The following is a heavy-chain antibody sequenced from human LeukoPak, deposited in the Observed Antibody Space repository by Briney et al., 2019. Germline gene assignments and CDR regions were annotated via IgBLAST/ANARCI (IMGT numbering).Heavy chain of an antibody. V-gene: IGHV3-23*01. J-gene: IGHJ3*02. CDR3: AKATYSGTYFANAFDI. D-gene: IGHD1-26*01. CDR1: GFTFSSYA. Sequence: GGSLRLSCAASGFTFSSYAMSWVRQAPGKGLEWVSAISGSGGSTYYADSVKGRFTISRDNSKNTLYLQMNSLRAEDTAVYYCAKATYSGTYFANAFDIWGQGTMVTVSS. CDR2: ISGSGGST.